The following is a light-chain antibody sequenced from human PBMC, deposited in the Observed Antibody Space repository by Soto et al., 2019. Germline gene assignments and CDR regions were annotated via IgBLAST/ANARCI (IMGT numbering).Light chain of an antibody. Sequence: QSVLTHPPSASGTPGQRITISCSGRTSNIGSNIVSWYHHLPGAAPKLLIYNNNQRPSGVPDRFFASKSGTSASLAISGLQPEDESHYYCAAWDDDLNGLVFGGGTKVTVL. CDR3: AAWDDDLNGLV. CDR1: TSNIGSNI. J-gene: IGLJ3*02. V-gene: IGLV1-44*01. CDR2: NNN.